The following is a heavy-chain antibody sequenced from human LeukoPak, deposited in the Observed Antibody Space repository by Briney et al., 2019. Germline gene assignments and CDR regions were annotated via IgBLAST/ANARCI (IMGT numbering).Heavy chain of an antibody. CDR1: GFMFSDYS. D-gene: IGHD4-11*01. CDR2: VGISSGNT. J-gene: IGHJ4*02. V-gene: IGHV3-48*04. Sequence: GGSLRLSCAASGFMFSDYSMNWVRQAPGKGLEWISYVGISSGNTKYADSVKGRFTISGDSAKNSVYLQMNNLRVEDTALYYGARDHNYAFDNWGQGTLVTVSS. CDR3: ARDHNYAFDN.